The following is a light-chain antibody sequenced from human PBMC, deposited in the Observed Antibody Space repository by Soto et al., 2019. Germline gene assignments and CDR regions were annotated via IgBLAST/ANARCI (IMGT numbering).Light chain of an antibody. CDR1: RSVTTF. Sequence: EIVLTQSPVTLSLSPGERATLSCRASRSVTTFVAWYQEKPGQAPSLLIYDASNRASDIPDRFSGSGSGTDFTLTISSLEPEDFAVYYCHQRAGWPPTFGGGTRVEIK. J-gene: IGKJ4*01. V-gene: IGKV3-11*01. CDR2: DAS. CDR3: HQRAGWPPT.